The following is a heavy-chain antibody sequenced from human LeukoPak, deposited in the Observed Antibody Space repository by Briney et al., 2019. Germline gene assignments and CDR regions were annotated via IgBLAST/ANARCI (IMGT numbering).Heavy chain of an antibody. CDR3: ASLYYGGNNFDY. J-gene: IGHJ4*02. Sequence: GGSLRLSCAASGFTFTGYWMSWVRQAPGKGLEWVSVIYSGGSTHYADSVKGRFTISRDNSKNTLYLQMNSLRAEDTAVYYCASLYYGGNNFDYWGQGTLVTVSS. V-gene: IGHV3-66*01. CDR2: IYSGGST. CDR1: GFTFTGYW. D-gene: IGHD4-23*01.